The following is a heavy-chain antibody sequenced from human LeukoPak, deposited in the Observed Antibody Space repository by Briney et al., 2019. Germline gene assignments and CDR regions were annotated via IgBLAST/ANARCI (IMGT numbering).Heavy chain of an antibody. CDR3: ARDLHRVVVRGVPHYYNYMDV. CDR2: ISTYNGNT. CDR1: GYTFTSYG. D-gene: IGHD3-10*01. Sequence: ASVKVSCKASGYTFTSYGISWVRQAPGQGLEWMGWISTYNGNTNYAQKLQGRVTMTTDTSPSTAYMELRSLRSDGTAVYYCARDLHRVVVRGVPHYYNYMDVWGKGTTVTISS. V-gene: IGHV1-18*01. J-gene: IGHJ6*03.